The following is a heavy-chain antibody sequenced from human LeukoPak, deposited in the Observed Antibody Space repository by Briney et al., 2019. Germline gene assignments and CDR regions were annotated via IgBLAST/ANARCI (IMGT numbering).Heavy chain of an antibody. V-gene: IGHV1-69*13. Sequence: SVKASCKPSGGTFSRYAISSVGQAPSQQLECMGGINPIFGTANYAQKFQGRVTITADESTSTAYMELSSLRSEDTGVYYCARGGGVVVAHTPLAPWGQGTLVTVS. CDR1: GGTFSRYA. J-gene: IGHJ5*02. CDR2: INPIFGTA. CDR3: ARGGGVVVAHTPLAP. D-gene: IGHD2-15*01.